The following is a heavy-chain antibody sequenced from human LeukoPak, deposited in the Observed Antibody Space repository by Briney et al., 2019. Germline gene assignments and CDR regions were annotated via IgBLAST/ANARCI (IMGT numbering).Heavy chain of an antibody. J-gene: IGHJ4*02. CDR2: ISAYNGNT. D-gene: IGHD2-8*01. V-gene: IGHV1-18*01. CDR3: ARKTRYCTNGVCSPSDFDY. CDR1: GYTFTSYG. Sequence: ASVKVSCKASGYTFTSYGISWVRQAPGQGLEWMGWISAYNGNTNYAQKLQGRVTMTTDTSTSTAYMELRSLRSDDTAVYYCARKTRYCTNGVCSPSDFDYWGQGTLVTVSS.